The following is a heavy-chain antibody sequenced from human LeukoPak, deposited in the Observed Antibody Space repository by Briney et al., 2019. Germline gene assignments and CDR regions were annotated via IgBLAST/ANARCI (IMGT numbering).Heavy chain of an antibody. CDR3: ARALAVAGNYDY. Sequence: GGSLRLSCEASGFTFSSYWMHWVRQAPGKGLVWVSRISGDGSTITYADSVKGRFTISRDNAKNTLYLQMNSLRAEDTAVYYCARALAVAGNYDYWGQGALVTVSS. D-gene: IGHD6-19*01. V-gene: IGHV3-74*01. J-gene: IGHJ4*02. CDR1: GFTFSSYW. CDR2: ISGDGSTI.